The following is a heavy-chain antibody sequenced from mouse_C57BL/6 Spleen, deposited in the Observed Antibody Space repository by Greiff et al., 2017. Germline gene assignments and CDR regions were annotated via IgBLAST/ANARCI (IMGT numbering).Heavy chain of an antibody. D-gene: IGHD2-4*01. CDR3: ARVRDYDVLDWYFDV. CDR1: GYSITSGYY. Sequence: DVQLQESGPGLVKPSQSLSLTCSVTGYSITSGYYWNWIRQFPGNKLEWMGYISYDGSNNYNPSLKNRISITRDTSKNQFFLKLNSVTTEDTATYYCARVRDYDVLDWYFDVWGTGTTVTVSS. CDR2: ISYDGSN. V-gene: IGHV3-6*01. J-gene: IGHJ1*03.